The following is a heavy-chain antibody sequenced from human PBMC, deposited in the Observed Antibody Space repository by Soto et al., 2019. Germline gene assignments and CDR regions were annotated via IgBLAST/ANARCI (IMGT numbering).Heavy chain of an antibody. J-gene: IGHJ6*02. CDR1: GDSVSSNSAA. CDR3: ARAGYGSGSYYPYYYGMDV. V-gene: IGHV6-1*01. CDR2: TYYRSKWYN. D-gene: IGHD3-10*01. Sequence: PSPTLSLTCAISGDSVSSNSAAWNWIRQSPSRGLEWLGRTYYRSKWYNDYAVSVKSRLTINPDTSKNQFSLQLNSVTPEDTAVYYCARAGYGSGSYYPYYYGMDVWGQGTTVTVSS.